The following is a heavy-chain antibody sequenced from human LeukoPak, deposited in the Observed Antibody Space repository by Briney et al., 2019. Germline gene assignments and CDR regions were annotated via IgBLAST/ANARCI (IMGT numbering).Heavy chain of an antibody. CDR1: GDSMTGHY. V-gene: IGHV4-34*01. CDR2: IHHSGGI. D-gene: IGHD3-10*01. J-gene: IGHJ4*02. CDR3: ARATASGSGRAYDH. Sequence: PSETLSLTCAVYGDSMTGHYWTWIRQPPGKRLEWIGEIHHSGGINSNPSLKNRVTMSIDMSKNQFSLKLKSVTAADTAVYYCARATASGSGRAYDHWAQGNLVPVSS.